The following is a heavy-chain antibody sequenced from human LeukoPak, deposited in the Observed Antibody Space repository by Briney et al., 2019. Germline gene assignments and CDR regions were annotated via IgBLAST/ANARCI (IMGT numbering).Heavy chain of an antibody. CDR1: GGSFSGYY. J-gene: IGHJ4*02. D-gene: IGHD2-15*01. CDR2: INHSGST. Sequence: SETLSLTCAVYGGSFSGYYWSWIRQPPGKGLEWIWEINHSGSTNYNPSLKSRVTISVDTSKNQFSLKLSSVTAADTAVYYCARAVVAAGYFDYWGQGTLVTVSS. V-gene: IGHV4-34*01. CDR3: ARAVVAAGYFDY.